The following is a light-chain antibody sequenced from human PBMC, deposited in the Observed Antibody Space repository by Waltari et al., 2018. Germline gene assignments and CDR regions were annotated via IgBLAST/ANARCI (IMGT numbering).Light chain of an antibody. CDR1: QNVGRY. CDR2: ETS. CDR3: QQRANWPLT. Sequence: EIVLTQSPGTLSLSPGERATLSCRARQNVGRYLAWYQQKPGQAPSLLIHETSLSAAGIPARCSGSGSGTAFTLIISSLEPEDFAVYYCQQRANWPLTFGGGTKVEIK. V-gene: IGKV3-11*01. J-gene: IGKJ4*01.